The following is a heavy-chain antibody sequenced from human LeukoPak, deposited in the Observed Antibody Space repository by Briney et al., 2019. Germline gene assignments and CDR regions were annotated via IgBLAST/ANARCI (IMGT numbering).Heavy chain of an antibody. D-gene: IGHD3-22*01. CDR3: ARGPYSYGSSGAFDI. Sequence: SETLSLTCTVSGDSTSSGDYYWSWIRQPAGKGLEWIGRISSSGSTNYNPSLKSRVTISVDTSKNQFSLKLSSVTAADTAVYFCARGPYSYGSSGAFDIWGQGTMVTVSS. CDR1: GDSTSSGDYY. J-gene: IGHJ3*02. V-gene: IGHV4-61*02. CDR2: ISSSGST.